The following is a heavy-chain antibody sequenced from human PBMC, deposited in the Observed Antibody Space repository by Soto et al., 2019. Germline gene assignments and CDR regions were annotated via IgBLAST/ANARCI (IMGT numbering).Heavy chain of an antibody. CDR2: ISGSGGST. D-gene: IGHD5-12*01. CDR1: GFTFSSYA. Sequence: GGSLRLSCAASGFTFSSYAMSWVRQAPGKGLEWVSAISGSGGSTYYADSVKGRFTISRDNSKNTLYLQMNSLRAEDTAVYYCAKDPTPRSSGSNQSFDYWGQGTLVTVSS. J-gene: IGHJ4*02. CDR3: AKDPTPRSSGSNQSFDY. V-gene: IGHV3-23*01.